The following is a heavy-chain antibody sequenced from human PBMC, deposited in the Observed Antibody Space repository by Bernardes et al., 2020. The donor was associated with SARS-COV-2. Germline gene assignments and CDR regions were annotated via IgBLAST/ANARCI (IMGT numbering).Heavy chain of an antibody. CDR3: ARRLHFTYYFDY. CDR1: GGSISSSSYD. V-gene: IGHV4-39*01. J-gene: IGHJ4*02. Sequence: SETLSLTCTVSGGSISSSSYDWGWIRQPPGKGLEWIGSIYYSGSTYFNPSLKSRVTISVDTSKNQFSLKLSSVTAADTAVYYCARRLHFTYYFDYWGQGTLVTVSS. D-gene: IGHD4-4*01. CDR2: IYYSGST.